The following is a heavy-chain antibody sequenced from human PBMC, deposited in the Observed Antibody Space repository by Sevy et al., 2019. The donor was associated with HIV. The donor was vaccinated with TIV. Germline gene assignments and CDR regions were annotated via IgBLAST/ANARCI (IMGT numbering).Heavy chain of an antibody. CDR2: ISGSGNSA. CDR3: ARVKDYGDYGAFDI. V-gene: IGHV3-23*01. Sequence: GGSLRLSCAASGFTFSISAMTWLRQAPGKGLEWVSVISGSGNSAYYADSVKGRFTISRDNSKNTLSLQMNSLRAEDTAIYFCARVKDYGDYGAFDIWGQRTMVTVSS. J-gene: IGHJ3*02. CDR1: GFTFSISA. D-gene: IGHD4-17*01.